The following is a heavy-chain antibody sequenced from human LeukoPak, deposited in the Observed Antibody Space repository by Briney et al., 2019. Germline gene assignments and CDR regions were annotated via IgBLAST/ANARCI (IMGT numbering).Heavy chain of an antibody. CDR1: GYTFTSYG. CDR2: MNPNSGNT. Sequence: VASVKVSCKASGYTFTSYGINWVRQATGQGLEWMGWMNPNSGNTGYAQKFQGRVTMTRNTSISTAYMELSSLRSEDTAVYYCARGHDYGDPTDFDYWGQGTLVTVSS. J-gene: IGHJ4*02. CDR3: ARGHDYGDPTDFDY. V-gene: IGHV1-8*02. D-gene: IGHD4-17*01.